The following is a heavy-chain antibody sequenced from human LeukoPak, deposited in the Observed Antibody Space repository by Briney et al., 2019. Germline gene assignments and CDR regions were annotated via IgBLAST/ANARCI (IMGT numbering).Heavy chain of an antibody. Sequence: GESLKISCQGSGYSFTTFWIGWVRQMPGKGLEWMGIIYLGDSTTRYSPSYQGQVTISADKSISTAYLQWSSLKASDTAMYYCARLATGTTSFDYWGQGTLVTVSS. CDR2: IYLGDSTT. D-gene: IGHD1-7*01. V-gene: IGHV5-51*01. J-gene: IGHJ4*02. CDR3: ARLATGTTSFDY. CDR1: GYSFTTFW.